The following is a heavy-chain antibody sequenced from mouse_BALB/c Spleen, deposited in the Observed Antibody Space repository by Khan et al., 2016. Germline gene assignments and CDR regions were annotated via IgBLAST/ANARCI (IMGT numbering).Heavy chain of an antibody. D-gene: IGHD1-2*01. Sequence: EVELVESGGGLVQPGGSLKLSCAASGFTFSSYGMSWVRQTPDKRLELVATINSNGGSTYSPDSLKGRFTISRDNAKNTLYLQMSSLKSEDTAMYYCARGGYGYHYFDYWGQGTTLTVAS. CDR1: GFTFSSYG. J-gene: IGHJ2*01. CDR3: ARGGYGYHYFDY. V-gene: IGHV5-6-3*01. CDR2: INSNGGST.